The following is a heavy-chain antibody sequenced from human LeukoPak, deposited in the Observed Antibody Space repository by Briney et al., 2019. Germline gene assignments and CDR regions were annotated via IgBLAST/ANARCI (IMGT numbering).Heavy chain of an antibody. D-gene: IGHD3-16*01. Sequence: ASVEVSCKASGFSFSSYYMHWVRQAPGQGLEWMGIINPSGDSTSYTQKFHGRVTMTRDTSTTTVYMELSSLTSDDTAVYYCARAPGMTHFAWDKWGQGTLVTVSS. CDR1: GFSFSSYY. V-gene: IGHV1-46*01. J-gene: IGHJ4*02. CDR3: ARAPGMTHFAWDK. CDR2: INPSGDST.